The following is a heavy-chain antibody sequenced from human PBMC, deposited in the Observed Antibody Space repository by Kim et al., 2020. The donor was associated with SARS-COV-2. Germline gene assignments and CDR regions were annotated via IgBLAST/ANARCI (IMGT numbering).Heavy chain of an antibody. J-gene: IGHJ6*02. D-gene: IGHD5-18*01. CDR3: ARDTHTYYYYYYGMDV. V-gene: IGHV4-34*01. Sequence: SLKGRVTISVDTSKNQCSLKLSSVTAADTAVYYCARDTHTYYYYYYGMDVWGQGTTVTVSS.